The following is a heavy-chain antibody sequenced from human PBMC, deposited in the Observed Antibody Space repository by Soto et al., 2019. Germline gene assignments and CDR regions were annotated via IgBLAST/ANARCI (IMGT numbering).Heavy chain of an antibody. D-gene: IGHD3-16*01. CDR2: IYWDDDK. CDR3: AHTRREDYPEVVDP. V-gene: IGHV2-5*02. J-gene: IGHJ5*02. CDR1: GFSLSTSGVG. Sequence: QITLKESGPTLVKPTQTLTLTCTFSGFSLSTSGVGVGWIRQPPGKALEWLALIYWDDDKRYSPSLKSRLTITKDTSKNQVVHTMTNMDPVDTATYYCAHTRREDYPEVVDPWGQGTLVTVSS.